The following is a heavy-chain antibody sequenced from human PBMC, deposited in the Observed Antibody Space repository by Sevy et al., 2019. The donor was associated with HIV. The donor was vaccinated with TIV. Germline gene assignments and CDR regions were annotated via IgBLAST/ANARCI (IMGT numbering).Heavy chain of an antibody. Sequence: SETLSLTCTVSGGSISSGNYYWSWIRQPAGKGLEWIGRIYTSGSTNYNPSLKSRVTISVDTSKNQFSLKLSSVTAADTAVHYCARESGDCSSTSCYEGVFDYWGQRTLVTDSS. CDR3: ARESGDCSSTSCYEGVFDY. CDR1: GGSISSGNYY. D-gene: IGHD2-2*01. CDR2: IYTSGST. V-gene: IGHV4-61*02. J-gene: IGHJ4*02.